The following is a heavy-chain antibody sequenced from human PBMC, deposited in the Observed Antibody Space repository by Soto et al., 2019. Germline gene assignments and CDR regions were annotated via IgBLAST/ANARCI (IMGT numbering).Heavy chain of an antibody. Sequence: ASEKVSCKASGGTFSSYAISWVRQAPGQGLEWMGGIIPIFGTANYAQKFQGRVTITADESTSTAYMELSSLRSEDTAVYYCARDSSGTSGFNWFDPWGQGTLVTVSS. CDR2: IIPIFGTA. CDR1: GGTFSSYA. V-gene: IGHV1-69*13. J-gene: IGHJ5*02. D-gene: IGHD3-22*01. CDR3: ARDSSGTSGFNWFDP.